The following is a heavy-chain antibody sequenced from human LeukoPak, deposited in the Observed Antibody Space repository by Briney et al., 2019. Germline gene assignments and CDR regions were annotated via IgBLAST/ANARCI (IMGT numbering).Heavy chain of an antibody. CDR2: ISGSGDST. CDR3: SRTKSGTWYNWFDP. V-gene: IGHV3-23*01. CDR1: GFTFSSYA. J-gene: IGHJ5*02. Sequence: GGSLRLSCAASGFTFSSYAMSWVRQAPGKGLEWVSGISGSGDSTYYADSVKGRCTISRDNSKNTLYLQMNSLRAEDTAVYFCSRTKSGTWYNWFDPWGQGTLVTVSS. D-gene: IGHD6-13*01.